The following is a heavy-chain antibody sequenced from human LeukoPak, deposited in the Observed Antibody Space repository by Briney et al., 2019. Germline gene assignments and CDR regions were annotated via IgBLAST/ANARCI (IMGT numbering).Heavy chain of an antibody. CDR1: GFTLSSYA. CDR3: ARDCGSGSSYFDY. Sequence: GGSLRLSCAASGFTLSSYAMHWVRQAPGKGLEYVSAISSNGGSTYYANSVKGRFTISRDNSKNTLYLQMGSLRAEDMAVYYCARDCGSGSSYFDYWGQGTLVTVSS. CDR2: ISSNGGST. D-gene: IGHD3-10*01. V-gene: IGHV3-64*01. J-gene: IGHJ4*02.